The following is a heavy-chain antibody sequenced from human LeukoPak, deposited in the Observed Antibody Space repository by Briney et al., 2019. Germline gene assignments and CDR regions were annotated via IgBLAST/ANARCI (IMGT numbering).Heavy chain of an antibody. V-gene: IGHV3-11*04. CDR1: GFTFSDYY. CDR2: ISSSGSTI. Sequence: GRSLRLSCAASGFTFSDYYMSWIRQAPGKGLEWVSYISSSGSTIYYADSVKGRFTISRDNAKNSLYLQMNSLRAEDTAVYYCAREHDFWSGYYVRDAFDIWGQGTMVTVSS. CDR3: AREHDFWSGYYVRDAFDI. D-gene: IGHD3-3*01. J-gene: IGHJ3*02.